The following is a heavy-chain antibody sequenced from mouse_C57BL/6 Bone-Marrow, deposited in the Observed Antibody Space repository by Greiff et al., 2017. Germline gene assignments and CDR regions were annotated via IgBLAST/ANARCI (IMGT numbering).Heavy chain of an antibody. Sequence: EVKLMESGGGLVQPGGSLKLSCAASGFTFSDYYMYWVRQTPEKRLEWVAYISNGGGSTYYPDTVKGRFTISRDNAKNTLYLRMSRLKSEDTAMYYCARQGYYGIFDYWGQGTTLTVSS. J-gene: IGHJ2*01. D-gene: IGHD2-1*01. CDR3: ARQGYYGIFDY. V-gene: IGHV5-12*01. CDR2: ISNGGGST. CDR1: GFTFSDYY.